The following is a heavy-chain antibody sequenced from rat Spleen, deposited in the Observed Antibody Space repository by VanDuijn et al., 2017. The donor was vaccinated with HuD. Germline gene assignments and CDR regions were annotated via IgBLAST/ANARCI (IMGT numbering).Heavy chain of an antibody. CDR3: ARRHYGYTDYFDY. J-gene: IGHJ2*01. CDR2: ISYGDSSGHSGT. Sequence: EVQLVESGGGLVQPGRSMKLSCAASGFTFSDFGMAWVRQAPTTGLEWVATISYGDSSGHSGTYYRDSVKGRVTISRDNAKSTLSLQMDSLRSEDTATYYCARRHYGYTDYFDYWGQGVMVTVSS. CDR1: GFTFSDFG. D-gene: IGHD1-9*01. V-gene: IGHV5-29*01.